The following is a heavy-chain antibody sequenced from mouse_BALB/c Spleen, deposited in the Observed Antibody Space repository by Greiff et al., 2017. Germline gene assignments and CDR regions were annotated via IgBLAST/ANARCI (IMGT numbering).Heavy chain of an antibody. Sequence: VQLQQSGAELVRPGSSVKISCKASGYAFSSYWMNWVKQRPGQGLEWIGQIYPGDGDTNYNGKFKGKATLTADKSSSTAYMQLSSLTSEDSAVYFCASSPGVVGHYYDMDYWGQGTTVTVSS. CDR2: IYPGDGDT. J-gene: IGHJ4*01. V-gene: IGHV1-80*01. CDR3: ASSPGVVGHYYDMDY. CDR1: GYAFSSYW. D-gene: IGHD1-1*01.